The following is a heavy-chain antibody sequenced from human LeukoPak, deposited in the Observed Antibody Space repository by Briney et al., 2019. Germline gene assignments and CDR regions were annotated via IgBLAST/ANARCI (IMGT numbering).Heavy chain of an antibody. CDR1: GFTFSSYG. CDR2: IRYDGSNK. CDR3: AQAGLGGVGATSRDLFY. Sequence: GGSLRLSCAASGFTFSSYGMHWVRQAPGKGLEWVAFIRYDGSNKYYADSVKGRFTISRDNSKNTLYLQMNSLRAEDTAVYYCAQAGLGGVGATSRDLFYWGQGTLVTVSS. J-gene: IGHJ4*02. D-gene: IGHD1-26*01. V-gene: IGHV3-30*02.